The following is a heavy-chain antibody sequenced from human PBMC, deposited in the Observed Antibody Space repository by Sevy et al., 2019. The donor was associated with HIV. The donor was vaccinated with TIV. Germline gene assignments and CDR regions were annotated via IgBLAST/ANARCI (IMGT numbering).Heavy chain of an antibody. CDR3: ARGPLFSPEYCSGGTCPTIDF. CDR1: GVSFSDYY. CDR2: VGQSGSA. D-gene: IGHD2-15*01. J-gene: IGHJ4*01. V-gene: IGHV4-34*01. Sequence: SETLSLTCAVSGVSFSDYYWAWIRQAPGKGLEWIGEVGQSGSANYNPSLRSRVIMSLDTSKNHVSRKLTSVTAADTAMYYCARGPLFSPEYCSGGTCPTIDFWSQGTLVTVSS.